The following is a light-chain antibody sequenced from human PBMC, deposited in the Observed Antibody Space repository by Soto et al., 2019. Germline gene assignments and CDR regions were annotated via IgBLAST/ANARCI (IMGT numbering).Light chain of an antibody. V-gene: IGKV1-39*01. CDR1: QDIRRY. CDR2: SAS. CDR3: LQTYSTPWT. J-gene: IGKJ1*01. Sequence: DIQMTQSPSSLSPSVGDRVTITCRASQDIRRYLSWYQQKTGTAPKFLIYSASGLHSGVPSRFSGSGSGTDCPLTISSLQPEDFATYYCLQTYSTPWTFGQGNKVEIK.